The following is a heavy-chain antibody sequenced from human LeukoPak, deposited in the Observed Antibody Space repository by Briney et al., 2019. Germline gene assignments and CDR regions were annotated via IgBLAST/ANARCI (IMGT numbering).Heavy chain of an antibody. D-gene: IGHD5-18*01. V-gene: IGHV3-23*01. CDR1: GFIFRSYA. Sequence: GGSLRLSCAASGFIFRSYAMNWVRQAPGKGLEWVSAISGSGTGTYYADSMKGRFTISRDNSNNTLFLQMNSLRAEDTAIYYCAKDGYSYGPYYFYYWGQGTLVTVSS. CDR2: ISGSGTGT. J-gene: IGHJ4*02. CDR3: AKDGYSYGPYYFYY.